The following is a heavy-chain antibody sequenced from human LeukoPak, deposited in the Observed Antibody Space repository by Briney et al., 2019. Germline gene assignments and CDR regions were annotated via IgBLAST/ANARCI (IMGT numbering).Heavy chain of an antibody. D-gene: IGHD3-22*01. Sequence: ASVKVSCKASGYTFTSYDINWVRQATGQGLEWMGWMNPNSGNTGYAQEFQGRVTITRNTSISTAYMELSSLRSEDTAVYYCARYPYDSSGSYEADYWGQGTLVTVSS. CDR2: MNPNSGNT. CDR1: GYTFTSYD. J-gene: IGHJ4*02. V-gene: IGHV1-8*03. CDR3: ARYPYDSSGSYEADY.